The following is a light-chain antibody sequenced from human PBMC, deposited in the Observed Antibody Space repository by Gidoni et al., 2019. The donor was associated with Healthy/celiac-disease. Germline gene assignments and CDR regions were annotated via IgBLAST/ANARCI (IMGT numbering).Light chain of an antibody. J-gene: IGLJ2*01. Sequence: QSVLTQPPSASGTPGQRLPLPCSGSSSNNGSNTVNWYQQLPGTAPKLLIYRNNQRPSGVPDRFSGSKSGTSASLAISGLQSEDEADYYCAAWDDSLNGVVFGGGTKLTVL. CDR3: AAWDDSLNGVV. CDR2: RNN. CDR1: SSNNGSNT. V-gene: IGLV1-44*01.